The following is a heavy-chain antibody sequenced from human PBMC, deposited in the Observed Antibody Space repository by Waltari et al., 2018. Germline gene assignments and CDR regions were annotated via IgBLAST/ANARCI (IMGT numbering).Heavy chain of an antibody. Sequence: QVQLQQWGAGLLKPSETLSLTCAVYGGSFSGYYWSWIRQPPGKGLEWIGEINHSGSTNDTPSLKSRVTISVDTSKNQFSLKLSSVTAADTAVYYCARWADIVVVPAVQSAFDIWGQGTMVTVSS. CDR3: ARWADIVVVPAVQSAFDI. J-gene: IGHJ3*02. CDR2: INHSGST. D-gene: IGHD2-2*01. CDR1: GGSFSGYY. V-gene: IGHV4-34*01.